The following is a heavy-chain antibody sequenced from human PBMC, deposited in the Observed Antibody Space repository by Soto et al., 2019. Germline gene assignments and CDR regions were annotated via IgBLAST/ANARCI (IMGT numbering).Heavy chain of an antibody. CDR1: GFTFSSYA. J-gene: IGHJ6*02. CDR2: ISGSGGST. Sequence: GGSLRLSCAASGFTFSSYAMSWVRQAPGKGLEWVSAISGSGGSTYYADSVKGRFTISRDNSKNTLYLQMNSLRAEDTAVYYYAKATTPGLAYYYYYGMDVWGQGTTVTVSS. V-gene: IGHV3-23*01. D-gene: IGHD6-19*01. CDR3: AKATTPGLAYYYYYGMDV.